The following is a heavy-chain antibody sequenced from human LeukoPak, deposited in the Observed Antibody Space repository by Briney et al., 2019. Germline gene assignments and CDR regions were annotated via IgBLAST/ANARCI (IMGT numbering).Heavy chain of an antibody. J-gene: IGHJ5*02. D-gene: IGHD4-17*01. V-gene: IGHV4-30-4*08. CDR1: GGSISSGDYY. CDR3: ARGGGDYFLDP. CDR2: IYYSGTT. Sequence: SQTLSLTXTVSGGSISSGDYYWSWIRQPPGKGLEKIGHIYYSGTTYYNSSLKSRVTISVDTSNNQFSLRLSSVTAADTAVYYCARGGGDYFLDPWGQGTLVTVSS.